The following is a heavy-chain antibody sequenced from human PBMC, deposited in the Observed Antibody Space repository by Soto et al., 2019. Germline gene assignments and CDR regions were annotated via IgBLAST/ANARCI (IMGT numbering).Heavy chain of an antibody. CDR3: VRDLALMADY. D-gene: IGHD3-16*01. Sequence: GGSLRLSCVASGFNLNTYGIYWVRQAPGKGLQWVAQILYDGSKKHYAVSVRGRFTITRDNSKNTVYLQMDSLRVDASAMYYCVRDLALMADYWGQGTLVTFSS. V-gene: IGHV3-30*03. CDR2: ILYDGSKK. J-gene: IGHJ4*02. CDR1: GFNLNTYG.